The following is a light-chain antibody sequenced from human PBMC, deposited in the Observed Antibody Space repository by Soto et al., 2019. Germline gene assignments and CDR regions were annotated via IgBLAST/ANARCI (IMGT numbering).Light chain of an antibody. Sequence: EIVLTQSPGTLSLSPGERATLSCRASQSVSSNYLAWYQQKPDQAPRLLIYGASSRATGIPDRFSGIGSGTVFTFTISRLEPEDFAVYYWQHYGRSAYTFGQGTTLEIK. CDR2: GAS. CDR3: QHYGRSAYT. J-gene: IGKJ2*01. V-gene: IGKV3-20*01. CDR1: QSVSSNY.